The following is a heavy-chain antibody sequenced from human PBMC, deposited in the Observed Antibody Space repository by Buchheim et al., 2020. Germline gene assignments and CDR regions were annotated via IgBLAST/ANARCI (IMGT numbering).Heavy chain of an antibody. CDR2: IIPIFGTA. D-gene: IGHD6-19*01. CDR3: ARSARHPIAVAGTYYYGMDV. Sequence: QVQLVQSGAEVKKPGSSVKVSCKASGGTFSSYAISWVRQAPGQGLEWMGGIIPIFGTANYAQKFQGRVTITADESTSTAYMELSSLRSEDTAVHYCARSARHPIAVAGTYYYGMDVWGQGTT. J-gene: IGHJ6*02. V-gene: IGHV1-69*12. CDR1: GGTFSSYA.